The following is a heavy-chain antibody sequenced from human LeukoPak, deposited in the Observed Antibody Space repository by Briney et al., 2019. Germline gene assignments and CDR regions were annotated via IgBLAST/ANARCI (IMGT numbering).Heavy chain of an antibody. CDR1: GYTFIDYF. J-gene: IGHJ4*02. Sequence: GASVKLSCKASGYTFIDYFIHWVRQAPGQGLEWMGWIKPDTGDTNYAQKFQGRVTTARDTSIRTAYMELTRLRSDDTAVYFCAREGHCGSTSCPHDYWGQGTLLTVSS. D-gene: IGHD2-2*01. CDR2: IKPDTGDT. V-gene: IGHV1-2*02. CDR3: AREGHCGSTSCPHDY.